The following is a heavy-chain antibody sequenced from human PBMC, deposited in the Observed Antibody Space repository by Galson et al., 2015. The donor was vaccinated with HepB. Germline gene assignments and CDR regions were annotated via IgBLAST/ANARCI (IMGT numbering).Heavy chain of an antibody. CDR1: GYSFTSYW. V-gene: IGHV1-18*04. Sequence: QSGAEVKKPGESLKISCKGSGYSFTSYWIGWVRQAPGQGLEWMGWISGYNGNTDYAQKLQGRVTMTTDTSTGTAYMELRSLRSDDTAVYYCARDGLVVPAARSIRLYLNGMDVWGRGTTVTVSS. J-gene: IGHJ6*02. CDR2: ISGYNGNT. CDR3: ARDGLVVPAARSIRLYLNGMDV. D-gene: IGHD2-2*01.